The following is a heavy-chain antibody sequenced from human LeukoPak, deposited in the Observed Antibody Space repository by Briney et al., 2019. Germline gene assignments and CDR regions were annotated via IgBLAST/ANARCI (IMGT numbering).Heavy chain of an antibody. J-gene: IGHJ4*02. V-gene: IGHV3-30*02. D-gene: IGHD6-13*01. CDR2: IRYDGSNK. Sequence: GGSLRLSCAASGFTFSSYGMHWVRQAPAKGLEWVAFIRYDGSNKYYADSVKGRFTISRDNSKNTLYLQMNSLRAEDTAVYYCAKPAAADPDYWGQGTLVTVSS. CDR1: GFTFSSYG. CDR3: AKPAAADPDY.